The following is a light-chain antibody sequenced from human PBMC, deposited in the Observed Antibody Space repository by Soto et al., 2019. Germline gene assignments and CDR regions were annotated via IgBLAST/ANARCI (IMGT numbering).Light chain of an antibody. CDR2: DVN. CDR3: CSYTSSSPLV. Sequence: QSALTQPASVSGSPGQSITISCTGTSSDVGGYNFVSWYQQHPGKVPKLMIFDVNRRPSGVSDRFSGSKSGNTASLTISWRQAEDEGDYYCCSYTSSSPLVFGSGTKVTVL. CDR1: SSDVGGYNF. J-gene: IGLJ1*01. V-gene: IGLV2-14*03.